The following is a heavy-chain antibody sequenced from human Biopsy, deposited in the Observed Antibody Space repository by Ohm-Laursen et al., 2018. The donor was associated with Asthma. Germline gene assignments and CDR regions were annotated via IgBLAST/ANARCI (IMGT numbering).Heavy chain of an antibody. CDR2: IYSGGTS. CDR3: ARGDSSGWSHYYFDY. Sequence: GSLRLSCTASGFNFDDYGMNWVRQGPGKGLEWVSVIYSGGTSDTADSVRGRFTISRDFYKNTLYLQMDSLRAEDTAVYYCARGDSSGWSHYYFDYWGQGTLVTVSS. V-gene: IGHV3-53*01. D-gene: IGHD6-19*01. J-gene: IGHJ4*02. CDR1: GFNFDDYG.